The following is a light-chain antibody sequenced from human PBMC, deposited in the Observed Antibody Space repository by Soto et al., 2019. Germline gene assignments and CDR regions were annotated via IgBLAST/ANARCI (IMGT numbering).Light chain of an antibody. Sequence: IQLTQSPSSLSASVGDRVTMTCRASQGISSFLAWYQQKPGKAPKLLIYTASTLQSGVPSRFSGSGSGTDFTLTISSLQPEDFATYYCQQSYSTPRTFGQGTKVDIK. CDR1: QGISSF. J-gene: IGKJ1*01. CDR3: QQSYSTPRT. CDR2: TAS. V-gene: IGKV1-39*01.